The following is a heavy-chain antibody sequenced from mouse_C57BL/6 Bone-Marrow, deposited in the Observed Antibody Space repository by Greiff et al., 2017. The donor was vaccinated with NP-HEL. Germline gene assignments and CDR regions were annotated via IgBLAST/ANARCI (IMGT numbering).Heavy chain of an antibody. Sequence: QVQLKQSGAELARPGASVKLSCKASGYTFTSYGISWVKQRTGQGLEWIGEIYPRSGNTYYNEKFKGKATLTADKSSSTAYMELRSLTSEDSAVYFCAKGGSSYGAYWGQETLVTVSA. CDR1: GYTFTSYG. CDR3: AKGGSSYGAY. CDR2: IYPRSGNT. D-gene: IGHD1-1*01. J-gene: IGHJ3*01. V-gene: IGHV1-81*01.